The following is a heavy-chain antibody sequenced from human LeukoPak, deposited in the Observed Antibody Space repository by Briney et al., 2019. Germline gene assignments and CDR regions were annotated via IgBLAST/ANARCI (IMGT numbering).Heavy chain of an antibody. J-gene: IGHJ5*02. Sequence: SETLSLTCAVYGGSFSGYYWSWIRQPPGKGLEWIGEINHSGSTNYNPSLKSRVTISVDTSKNQFSLKLSSVTATDTAVYYCARRWSHKPFDPWGQGTLVTVSS. CDR1: GGSFSGYY. CDR3: ARRWSHKPFDP. CDR2: INHSGST. V-gene: IGHV4-34*01. D-gene: IGHD1-26*01.